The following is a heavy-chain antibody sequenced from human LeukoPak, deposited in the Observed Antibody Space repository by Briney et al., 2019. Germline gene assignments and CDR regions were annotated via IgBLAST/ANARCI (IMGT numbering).Heavy chain of an antibody. CDR3: ARDPSATVTMNI. J-gene: IGHJ3*02. D-gene: IGHD4-17*01. Sequence: GGSLRLSCAASGFTVSSNYMSWVRQAPGKGLEWGSVIYSGGSTYYADSVKGRFTISRDNSKNTLYLQMNSLRAEDTAVYYCARDPSATVTMNIWGQGTMVTVSS. CDR2: IYSGGST. V-gene: IGHV3-66*01. CDR1: GFTVSSNY.